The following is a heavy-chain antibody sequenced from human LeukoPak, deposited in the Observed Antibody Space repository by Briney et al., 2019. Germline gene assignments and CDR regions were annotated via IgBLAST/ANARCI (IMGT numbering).Heavy chain of an antibody. CDR1: GGSFSSYR. CDR3: ARGGNYYHSSGYPIDY. V-gene: IGHV1-69*13. D-gene: IGHD3-22*01. J-gene: IGHJ4*02. Sequence: ASVKVSCTASGGSFSSYRISWVRQAPGQGLEWMGGIIPMFGTADYAQKFQGKVTITADESTTTAYMELSSLRSEDTAVYYCARGGNYYHSSGYPIDYWGQGTLVTVSS. CDR2: IIPMFGTA.